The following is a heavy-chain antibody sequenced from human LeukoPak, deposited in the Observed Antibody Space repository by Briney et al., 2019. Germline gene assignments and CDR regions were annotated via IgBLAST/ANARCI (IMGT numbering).Heavy chain of an antibody. Sequence: ASVKVSCKASGGTFSSYAISGVRQAPGQGLEWMGGIIPIFGTANYAQKFQGRVTITADKSTSTAYMELSSLRSEDTAAYYCARGPAGPPYYFDYWGQGTLVTVSS. CDR2: IIPIFGTA. V-gene: IGHV1-69*06. CDR3: ARGPAGPPYYFDY. CDR1: GGTFSSYA. D-gene: IGHD3-10*01. J-gene: IGHJ4*02.